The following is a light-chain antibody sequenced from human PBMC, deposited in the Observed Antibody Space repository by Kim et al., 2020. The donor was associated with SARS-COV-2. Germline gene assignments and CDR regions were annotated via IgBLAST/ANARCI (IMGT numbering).Light chain of an antibody. CDR2: GAS. CDR3: RQYIGYPYT. Sequence: DIQMTQSPSSLSASVGDRITMTCRASQGINNYLAWFQQRPGRAPRSLIYGASNLQSGVPSKFSGSGFGTDFTLTITNLQPEDFATYYCRQYIGYPYTFGQGTKLEI. J-gene: IGKJ2*01. V-gene: IGKV1-16*02. CDR1: QGINNY.